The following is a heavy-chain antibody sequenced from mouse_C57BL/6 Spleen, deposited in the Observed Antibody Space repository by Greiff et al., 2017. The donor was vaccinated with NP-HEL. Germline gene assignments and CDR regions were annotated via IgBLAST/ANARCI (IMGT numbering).Heavy chain of an antibody. CDR3: ARHYYGSSFYFDY. CDR2: INPSSGYT. D-gene: IGHD1-1*01. Sequence: QVQLQQSGAELARPGASVKMSCKASGYTFTSYTMHWVKQRPGQGLEWIGYINPSSGYTKYNQKFKDKATLTADKSSSTAYMQLSTLTSEDSAVYDCARHYYGSSFYFDYWGQGTTLTVSS. CDR1: GYTFTSYT. J-gene: IGHJ2*01. V-gene: IGHV1-4*01.